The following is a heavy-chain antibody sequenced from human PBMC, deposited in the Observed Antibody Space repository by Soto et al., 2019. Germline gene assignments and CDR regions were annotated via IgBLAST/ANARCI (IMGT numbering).Heavy chain of an antibody. J-gene: IGHJ4*02. D-gene: IGHD3-22*01. Sequence: GESLKISCKGSGYSFAGYWITWVRQKPGKGLEWMGRIDPSDSQTYYSPSFRGHVTISVTKSINTVLLQWSSLRASDTAMYYCARQIYDSDTGPNFQYYFDSWGQGTTVTVSS. CDR2: IDPSDSQT. V-gene: IGHV5-10-1*01. CDR1: GYSFAGYW. CDR3: ARQIYDSDTGPNFQYYFDS.